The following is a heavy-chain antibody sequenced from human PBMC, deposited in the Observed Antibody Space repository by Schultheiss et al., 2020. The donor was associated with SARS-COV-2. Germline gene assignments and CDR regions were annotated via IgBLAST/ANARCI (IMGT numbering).Heavy chain of an antibody. Sequence: GGSLRLSCAASGFTFSSYAMSWVRQAPGKGLEWVSAISGSGGSTYYADSVKGRFTISRDNSKNTLYLQMNSLRAEDTAVYYCVKDRTPDFWSGYRPFDYWDQGTLVTVSS. J-gene: IGHJ4*02. CDR2: ISGSGGST. V-gene: IGHV3-23*01. D-gene: IGHD3-3*01. CDR3: VKDRTPDFWSGYRPFDY. CDR1: GFTFSSYA.